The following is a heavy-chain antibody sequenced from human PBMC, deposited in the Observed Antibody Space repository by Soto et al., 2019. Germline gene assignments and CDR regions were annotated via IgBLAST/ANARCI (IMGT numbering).Heavy chain of an antibody. Sequence: GGSLRLSCAASGFTFSNYTMHWVRQAPGKGLEWVALISYDEIDKYFADAVKGRFTTSRDNSKNTLYLQMDSLRAEDTAVYYCAGRSGSSDYWGRGTLVTVSS. CDR3: AGRSGSSDY. V-gene: IGHV3-30*04. CDR2: ISYDEIDK. CDR1: GFTFSNYT. D-gene: IGHD3-10*01. J-gene: IGHJ4*02.